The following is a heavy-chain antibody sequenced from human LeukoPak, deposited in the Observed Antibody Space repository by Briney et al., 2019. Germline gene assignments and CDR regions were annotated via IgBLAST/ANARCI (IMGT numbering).Heavy chain of an antibody. D-gene: IGHD3-22*01. CDR3: ARGDYYDIYYFDY. J-gene: IGHJ4*02. V-gene: IGHV3-30-3*01. Sequence: GGSLRLSCVASGFTFSSYAMHWVRQAPGKGLEWVAVISYDGSNKYYADSVKGRFTISRDNSKNTLHLQMNSLRAEDTAVYYCARGDYYDIYYFDYWGQGTLVTVSS. CDR1: GFTFSSYA. CDR2: ISYDGSNK.